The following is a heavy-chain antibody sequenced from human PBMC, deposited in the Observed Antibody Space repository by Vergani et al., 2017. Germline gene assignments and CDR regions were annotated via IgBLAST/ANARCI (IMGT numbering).Heavy chain of an antibody. CDR1: GGSISSYY. CDR2: IYYSGST. D-gene: IGHD3-3*01. CDR3: AREFWSGDYYGMDV. Sequence: QVQLQESGPGLVKPSETLSLTCTVSGGSISSYYWSWIRQPPGKGLEWIGYIYYSGSTNYNPSLKSRVTISVDTSKNQFSLKLSSVTAADTAVYYCAREFWSGDYYGMDVWGQGTTVTVSS. V-gene: IGHV4-59*01. J-gene: IGHJ6*02.